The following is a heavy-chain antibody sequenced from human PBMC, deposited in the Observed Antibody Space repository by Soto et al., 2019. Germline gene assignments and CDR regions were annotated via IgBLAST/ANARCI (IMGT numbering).Heavy chain of an antibody. D-gene: IGHD2-2*02. V-gene: IGHV3-30-3*01. CDR2: ISYDGNNK. J-gene: IGHJ2*01. CDR1: GFSFSSYA. CDR3: ARVTVVPAAIPHELRNWYFYL. Sequence: QVQLVDSGGGVVQPGRSLRLSCVASGFSFSSYAMHWVRQAPGKGLEWVAVISYDGNNKYYADSVKGRFTISRDYSKHKMYLQMNSLRAEDTAVYDCARVTVVPAAIPHELRNWYFYLWGRGTLVTVSS.